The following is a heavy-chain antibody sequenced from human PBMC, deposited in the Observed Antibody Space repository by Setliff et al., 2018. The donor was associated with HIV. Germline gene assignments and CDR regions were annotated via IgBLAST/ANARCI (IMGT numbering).Heavy chain of an antibody. Sequence: VASVKVSCKASGYTFTGYYMHWVRQAPGQGLEWMGWINPNNGGTNYAQKFQGRVTMTRDTSISTAYMELSSLRSEDTAVYYCARRGYSGYDGYYYYGMDVWGQGTTVTVSS. CDR2: INPNNGGT. CDR1: GYTFTGYY. CDR3: ARRGYSGYDGYYYYGMDV. J-gene: IGHJ6*02. V-gene: IGHV1-2*02. D-gene: IGHD5-12*01.